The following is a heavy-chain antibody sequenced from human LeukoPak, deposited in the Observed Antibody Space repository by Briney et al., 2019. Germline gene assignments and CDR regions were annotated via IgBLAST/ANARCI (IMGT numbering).Heavy chain of an antibody. D-gene: IGHD1-26*01. CDR3: ATGEPASNDY. CDR2: FDPEDGET. CDR1: GYSLTELS. V-gene: IGHV1-24*01. J-gene: IGHJ4*02. Sequence: GASVKVSCKVSGYSLTELSMHWVRQAPGKGLEWMGGFDPEDGETIYAQKFQGRVTMTEDTSTDTAYMEMSSLRSEDTAVYYCATGEPASNDYWGQGTLVTVSS.